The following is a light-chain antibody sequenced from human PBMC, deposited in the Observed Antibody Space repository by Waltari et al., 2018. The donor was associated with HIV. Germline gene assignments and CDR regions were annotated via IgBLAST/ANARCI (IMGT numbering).Light chain of an antibody. CDR2: EDF. CDR3: GTWDSSLGAGV. J-gene: IGLJ3*02. Sequence: SVLTQPPSVSAAPGQTITISCSGSTSNIGSNYVAWYQQFPGRAPKFLIYEDFRRPSGLPDRFSGSTSGTSATLDITGLQTGDEADYYRGTWDSSLGAGVFGGGTKVTV. CDR1: TSNIGSNY. V-gene: IGLV1-51*02.